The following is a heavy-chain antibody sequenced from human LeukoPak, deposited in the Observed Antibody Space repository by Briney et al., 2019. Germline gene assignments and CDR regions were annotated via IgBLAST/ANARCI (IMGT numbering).Heavy chain of an antibody. J-gene: IGHJ4*02. D-gene: IGHD3-3*01. Sequence: GGSLRLSCAASGFTFSSYAMSCVRQAPGKGLEWVSAISGSGGSTYYADSGKGRLTISRDNSKNTLYLQMNSMRAEDTAVYYCAKVFGRVGTFDYWGQGTLVTVSS. V-gene: IGHV3-23*01. CDR2: ISGSGGST. CDR3: AKVFGRVGTFDY. CDR1: GFTFSSYA.